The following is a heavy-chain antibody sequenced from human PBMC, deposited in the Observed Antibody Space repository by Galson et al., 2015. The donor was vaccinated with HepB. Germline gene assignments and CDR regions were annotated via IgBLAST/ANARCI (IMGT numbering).Heavy chain of an antibody. V-gene: IGHV3-15*01. CDR2: IKSKTDGGTT. J-gene: IGHJ4*02. Sequence: SLRLSCAASGFTFSNAWMSWVRQAPGKGLEWVGRIKSKTDGGTTDYAAPVKGRFTISRDDSKNTLYLQMNSLKTEDTAVYYCTTRITIFGVAMDYWGQGTLVTVSS. CDR3: TTRITIFGVAMDY. D-gene: IGHD3-3*01. CDR1: GFTFSNAW.